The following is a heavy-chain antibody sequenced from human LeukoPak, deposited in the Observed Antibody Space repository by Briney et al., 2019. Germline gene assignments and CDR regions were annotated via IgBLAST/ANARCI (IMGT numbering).Heavy chain of an antibody. CDR3: ARLFTSVYSNYVWRDHPNFDY. D-gene: IGHD4-11*01. CDR1: GGSISSYY. Sequence: PSETLSLTCTVSGGSISSYYWSWIRQPPGKGLEWIGYIYYSGSTYYNPSLKSRVTISVDTSKNQFSLKLSSVTAADTAVYYCARLFTSVYSNYVWRDHPNFDYWGQGTLVTVSS. V-gene: IGHV4-59*06. CDR2: IYYSGST. J-gene: IGHJ4*02.